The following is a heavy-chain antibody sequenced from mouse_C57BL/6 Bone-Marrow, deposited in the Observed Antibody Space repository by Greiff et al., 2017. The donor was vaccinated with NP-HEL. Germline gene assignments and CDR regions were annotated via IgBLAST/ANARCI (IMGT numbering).Heavy chain of an antibody. CDR3: GRGGTRGSWFAD. Sequence: QVQLQQPGAELVKPGASVKLSCKASGYTFTSYWMHWVKQRPGRGLEWIGRIDPNSGGTNYNEKFKSKATLTVDKPSSTAYMQLSSLTSEESSVYYCGRGGTRGSWFADWGQGTLVTVSA. CDR2: IDPNSGGT. J-gene: IGHJ3*01. CDR1: GYTFTSYW. D-gene: IGHD3-3*01. V-gene: IGHV1-72*01.